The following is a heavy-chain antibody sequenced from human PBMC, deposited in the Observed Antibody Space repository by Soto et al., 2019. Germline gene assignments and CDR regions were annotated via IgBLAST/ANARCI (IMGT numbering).Heavy chain of an antibody. CDR2: INHSGST. CDR3: AVGGYDILTGLGDYYYGMDV. Sequence: SETLSLTCAVYGGSFSGHYWSWIRQPPGRGLEWIGEINHSGSTNYNPSLKSRVTISVDTSKNQFSLKLSSVTAADTAVYYCAVGGYDILTGLGDYYYGMDVWGQGTTVTVSS. J-gene: IGHJ6*02. V-gene: IGHV4-34*01. CDR1: GGSFSGHY. D-gene: IGHD3-9*01.